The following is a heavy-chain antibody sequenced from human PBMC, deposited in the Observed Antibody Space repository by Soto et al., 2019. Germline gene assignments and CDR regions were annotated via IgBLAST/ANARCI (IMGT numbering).Heavy chain of an antibody. CDR1: GGSISSYY. J-gene: IGHJ4*02. CDR3: ARHRGRKNYVSLDY. CDR2: IYYSGST. D-gene: IGHD1-7*01. Sequence: SETLSLTCTVSGGSISSYYWSWIRQPPGKGLEWIGYIYYSGSTNYNPSLKSRVTISVDTSKNQFSLKLSSVTAADTAVYYCARHRGRKNYVSLDYWGQGTLVTVSS. V-gene: IGHV4-59*08.